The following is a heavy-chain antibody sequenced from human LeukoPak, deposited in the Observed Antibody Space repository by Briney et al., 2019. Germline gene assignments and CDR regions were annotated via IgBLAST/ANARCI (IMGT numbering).Heavy chain of an antibody. V-gene: IGHV3-11*04. CDR1: GFDFSDYY. J-gene: IGHJ6*03. CDR3: ARAGQLRYMYV. Sequence: PGGSLRLSCAASGFDFSDYYMSWIRQAPGKGLEWISNIKTTGLTTYYADSVKGRFTITRDNAKNSLFLQMNSLRADDTAIYYCARAGQLRYMYVWGKGTAVTVSS. CDR2: IKTTGLTT.